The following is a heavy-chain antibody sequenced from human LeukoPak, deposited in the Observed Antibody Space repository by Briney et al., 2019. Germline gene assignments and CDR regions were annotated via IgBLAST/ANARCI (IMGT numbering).Heavy chain of an antibody. J-gene: IGHJ4*02. Sequence: ASVKVSCKASGYTFTSYGISWVRQAPGQGLEWMGWISAYNGNTNYAQKLQGRVTMTTDTSTSTAYMELSSLRSEDTAVYYCARDITMVRGVTNFDYWGQGTLVTVSS. D-gene: IGHD3-10*01. CDR1: GYTFTSYG. CDR2: ISAYNGNT. V-gene: IGHV1-18*01. CDR3: ARDITMVRGVTNFDY.